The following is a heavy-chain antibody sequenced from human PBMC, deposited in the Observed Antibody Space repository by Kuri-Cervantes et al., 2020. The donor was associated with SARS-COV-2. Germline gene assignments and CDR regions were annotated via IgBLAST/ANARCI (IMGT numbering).Heavy chain of an antibody. J-gene: IGHJ4*02. Sequence: ASVKVSCKASGYTFTSYYMHWVRQAPGQGLEWMGIINPSGGSTSYAQKFQGRVTMTRDTSTSTVYMELSSLRSDDTAVYYCASSPLGGGIDYWGQGTLVTVSS. CDR1: GYTFTSYY. CDR3: ASSPLGGGIDY. D-gene: IGHD1-26*01. V-gene: IGHV1-46*01. CDR2: INPSGGST.